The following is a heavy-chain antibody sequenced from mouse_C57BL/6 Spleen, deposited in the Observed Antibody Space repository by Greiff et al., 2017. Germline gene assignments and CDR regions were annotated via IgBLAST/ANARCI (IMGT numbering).Heavy chain of an antibody. V-gene: IGHV1-26*01. D-gene: IGHD3-2*02. J-gene: IGHJ4*01. CDR2: INPNNGGT. CDR1: GYTFTDYY. Sequence: EVQLQQSGPELVKPGASVKISCKASGYTFTDYYMNWVKQSHGKSLEWIGDINPNNGGTSYNQKFKDKATLTVDKSSSTAYMELRSLTSEDSAVYYCARPSGAMDYWGQGTSVTVSS. CDR3: ARPSGAMDY.